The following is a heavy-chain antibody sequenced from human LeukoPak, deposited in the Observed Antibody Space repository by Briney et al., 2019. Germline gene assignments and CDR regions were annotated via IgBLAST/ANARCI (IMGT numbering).Heavy chain of an antibody. CDR2: IYPGDSDT. V-gene: IGHV5-51*01. Sequence: PGESLKISCKGSGYIFNSYWMARVRQLPGKGLEWMGIIYPGDSDTRYSPSFQGQVTMSADKSTSTAYLQWSSLKASDTAMYYCARRYGRPFDYWGQGTLVTVSS. J-gene: IGHJ4*02. CDR3: ARRYGRPFDY. D-gene: IGHD4-17*01. CDR1: GYIFNSYW.